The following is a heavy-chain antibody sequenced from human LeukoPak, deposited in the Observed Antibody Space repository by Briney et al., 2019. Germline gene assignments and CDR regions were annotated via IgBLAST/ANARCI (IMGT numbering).Heavy chain of an antibody. CDR2: IRGSGGSA. V-gene: IGHV3-23*01. CDR3: AKVHIGTIAARQPLVYFDY. CDR1: GFTFSSYA. D-gene: IGHD6-6*01. Sequence: GGSLRLSCAASGFTFSSYAMSWVRQAPGKRLEWVSAIRGSGGSAYYADSVRGRFTISRDNSKNTLYLQMNSLRAEDTAVYYCAKVHIGTIAARQPLVYFDYWGQGTLVTVSS. J-gene: IGHJ4*02.